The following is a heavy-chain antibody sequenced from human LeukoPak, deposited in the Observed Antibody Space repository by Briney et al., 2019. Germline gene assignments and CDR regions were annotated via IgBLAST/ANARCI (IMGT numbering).Heavy chain of an antibody. V-gene: IGHV3-15*01. Sequence: GESLRLSCAASGFTFSNAWMSWVRQAPGKGLEWVGRIKSKTDGGTTDYAAPVKGRFTISRDDSKNTLYLQMNSLKTEDTAVYYCTTPIRYWNYYYYYGMDVWGQGTTVTVSS. J-gene: IGHJ6*02. CDR3: TTPIRYWNYYYYYGMDV. CDR1: GFTFSNAW. D-gene: IGHD1-1*01. CDR2: IKSKTDGGTT.